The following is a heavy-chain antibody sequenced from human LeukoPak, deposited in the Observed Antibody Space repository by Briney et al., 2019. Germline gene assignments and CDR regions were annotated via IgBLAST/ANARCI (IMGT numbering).Heavy chain of an antibody. V-gene: IGHV7-4-1*02. CDR2: INTNTGNP. CDR3: ARGDYETHGYQTR. Sequence: GASVKVSCKASGYTFPSYFMHWVRQAAGQGLEWMGWINTNTGNPTYAQGFTGRFVFTLDPPVSTADLQITSLKADDTAMYYCARGDYETHGYQTRWGQGTLVTVSS. D-gene: IGHD3-22*01. J-gene: IGHJ4*02. CDR1: GYTFPSYF.